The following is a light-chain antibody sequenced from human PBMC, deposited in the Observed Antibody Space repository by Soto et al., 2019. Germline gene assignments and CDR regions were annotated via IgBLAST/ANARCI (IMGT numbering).Light chain of an antibody. V-gene: IGLV2-14*01. CDR1: SSDVGSYNY. J-gene: IGLJ1*01. Sequence: QSALTQPASVSGSPGQSITISCTGTSSDVGSYNYVSWYQQHSGKAPKLIIYEVSSRPSGVSNRFSGSRSGNTASLTISGLQTEDEADYYCNSYTSSNTLVFGTGTKVTVL. CDR2: EVS. CDR3: NSYTSSNTLV.